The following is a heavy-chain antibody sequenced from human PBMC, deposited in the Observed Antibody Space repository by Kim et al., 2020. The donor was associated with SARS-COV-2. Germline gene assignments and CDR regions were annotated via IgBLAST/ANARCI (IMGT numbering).Heavy chain of an antibody. J-gene: IGHJ5*02. D-gene: IGHD6-19*01. Sequence: YNPSRKSRVTISGDTSKNQFALKLSSVTAAETAVYYCARGPGIAVAGRDPWGQGTLVTVSS. V-gene: IGHV4-59*09. CDR3: ARGPGIAVAGRDP.